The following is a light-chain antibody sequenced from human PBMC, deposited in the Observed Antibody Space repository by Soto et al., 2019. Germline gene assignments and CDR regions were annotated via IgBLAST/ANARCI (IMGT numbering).Light chain of an antibody. V-gene: IGKV3-15*01. Sequence: VLTQSQAAQYVSPGEGATLSCRASHSLNTNLAWYQQKLGQAPRVLIYGASTRATGIPARFSGSGSGTEFTLTIIGLQSEDSRLYFCHVSTFLPSSFAQG. CDR3: HVSTFLPSS. J-gene: IGKJ5*01. CDR1: HSLNTN. CDR2: GAS.